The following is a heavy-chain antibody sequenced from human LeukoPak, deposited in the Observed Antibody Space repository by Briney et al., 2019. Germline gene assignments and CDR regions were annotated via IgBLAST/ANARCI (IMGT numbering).Heavy chain of an antibody. CDR3: ARHPDIVATIFDY. CDR2: IYYSGST. D-gene: IGHD5-12*01. J-gene: IGHJ4*02. Sequence: SETLSLTCTVSGGSISSYYWSWLRQPPGKGREWIGYIYYSGSTNYNPSLKSRVTISVDTSKNHFSLKLSSVTAADTAVYYCARHPDIVATIFDYWGQGTLVTVSS. CDR1: GGSISSYY. V-gene: IGHV4-59*08.